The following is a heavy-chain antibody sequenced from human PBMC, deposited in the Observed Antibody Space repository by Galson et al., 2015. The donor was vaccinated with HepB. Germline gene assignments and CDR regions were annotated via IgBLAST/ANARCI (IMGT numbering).Heavy chain of an antibody. CDR2: FDPEDGET. CDR3: ATGETEDYYGSGSSTLGSWFDP. D-gene: IGHD3-10*01. Sequence: SVKVSCKVSGYTLTELSMHWVRQAPGKGLEWMGGFDPEDGETIYAQKFQGRVTMTEDTSTDTAYMELSSLRSEDTAVYYCATGETEDYYGSGSSTLGSWFDPWGQGTLVTVSS. V-gene: IGHV1-24*01. CDR1: GYTLTELS. J-gene: IGHJ5*02.